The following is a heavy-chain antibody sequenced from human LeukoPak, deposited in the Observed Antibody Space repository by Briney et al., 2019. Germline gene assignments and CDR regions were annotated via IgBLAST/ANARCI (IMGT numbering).Heavy chain of an antibody. CDR1: GFTFDDYA. D-gene: IGHD6-19*01. J-gene: IGHJ4*02. CDR3: ARHRGIYSSGWYDY. CDR2: ISWDGGST. V-gene: IGHV3-43D*03. Sequence: GGSLRLSCAASGFTFDDYAMHWVRQAPGKGLEWVSLISWDGGSTYHADSVKGRFTISRDNSKNSLYLQMNSLRAEDTALYYCARHRGIYSSGWYDYWGQGTLVTVSS.